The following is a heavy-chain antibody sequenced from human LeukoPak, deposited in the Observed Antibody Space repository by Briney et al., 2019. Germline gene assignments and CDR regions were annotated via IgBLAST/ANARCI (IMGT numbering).Heavy chain of an antibody. CDR1: GFTFSSYA. D-gene: IGHD3-10*02. CDR3: AELGSTMIGGV. V-gene: IGHV3-30*04. CDR2: ISYDGSNK. Sequence: GGSLRLSCAASGFTFSSYAMHWVRQAPGKGLEGVAVISYDGSNKYYADSVKGRFTISRDNSKNTLYLQMNSLRAEDTAAYYGAELGSTMIGGVWGKGNTVTISS. J-gene: IGHJ6*04.